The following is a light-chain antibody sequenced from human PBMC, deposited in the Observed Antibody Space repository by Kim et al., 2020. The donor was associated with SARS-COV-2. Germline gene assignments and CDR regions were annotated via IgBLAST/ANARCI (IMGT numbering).Light chain of an antibody. CDR3: EAWDDSMNDYV. CDR1: RTNIGSNT. J-gene: IGLJ1*01. CDR2: NDS. Sequence: CTGSRTNIGSNTVHWYQQLPGKAPVLLIYNDSQRPSGVPERFSGSKSGNSATLAISGVESEDEADYYCEAWDDSMNDYVFGTGTKVTVL. V-gene: IGLV1-44*01.